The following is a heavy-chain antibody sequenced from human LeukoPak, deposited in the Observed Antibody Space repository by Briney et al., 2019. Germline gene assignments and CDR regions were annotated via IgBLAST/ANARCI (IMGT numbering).Heavy chain of an antibody. D-gene: IGHD6-13*01. J-gene: IGHJ5*02. Sequence: ASVKVSCKTSGYTFTSYDINWVRQAASQGLEWMGWMNPNSGNTGYAQKFRGRVTITSSTSTSTAFMELGSLTSEDTAVYYCARGGASAAARRFDPWGQGTLVTVSS. V-gene: IGHV1-8*01. CDR2: MNPNSGNT. CDR1: GYTFTSYD. CDR3: ARGGASAAARRFDP.